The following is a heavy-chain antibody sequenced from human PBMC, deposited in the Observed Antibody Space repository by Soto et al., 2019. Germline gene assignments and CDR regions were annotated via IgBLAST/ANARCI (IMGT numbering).Heavy chain of an antibody. V-gene: IGHV3-30*03. CDR3: DTSGDY. D-gene: IGHD3-10*01. CDR1: GFTFSSYG. CDR2: ISYDGSNK. J-gene: IGHJ4*02. Sequence: QVQLVESGGGVVQPGRSLRLSCAASGFTFSSYGMHWVRQAPGKGLEWVAVISYDGSNKYYADSVKGRFTISRDNSKNTLYLQMNSLRAGDTAVYYCDTSGDYWGQGTLVTVSS.